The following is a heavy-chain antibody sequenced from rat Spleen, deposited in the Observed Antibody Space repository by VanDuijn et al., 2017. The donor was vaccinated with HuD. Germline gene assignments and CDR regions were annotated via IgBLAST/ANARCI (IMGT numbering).Heavy chain of an antibody. CDR3: TRDLRGADGDY. CDR1: GFSLTDYS. D-gene: IGHD1-4*01. J-gene: IGHJ2*01. V-gene: IGHV2S63*01. CDR2: MWSGGST. Sequence: EVQLKESGPGLVQPSQTLSLTCTVSGFSLTDYSVHWVRQPPGTGLERTGVMWSGGSTAYNSALKSRLSISRDTSKSQVFLKMNSLQTEDTAIYYCTRDLRGADGDYWGQGVMVTVSS.